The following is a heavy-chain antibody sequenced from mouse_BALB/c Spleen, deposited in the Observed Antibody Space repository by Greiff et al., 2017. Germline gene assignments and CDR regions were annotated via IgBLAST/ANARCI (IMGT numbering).Heavy chain of an antibody. J-gene: IGHJ4*01. V-gene: IGHV1-14*01. CDR1: GYTFTSYV. D-gene: IGHD4-1*01. CDR3: ARDGHAGTGYAMDY. CDR2: INPYNDGT. Sequence: EVQLQQSGPELVKPGASVKMSCKASGYTFTSYVMHWVKQKPGQGLEWIGYINPYNDGTKYNEKFKGKATLTSDKSSSTAYMELSSLTSEDSAVYYCARDGHAGTGYAMDYWGQGTSVTVSS.